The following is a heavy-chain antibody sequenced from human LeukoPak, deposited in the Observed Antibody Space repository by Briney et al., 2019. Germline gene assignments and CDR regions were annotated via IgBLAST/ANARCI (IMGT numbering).Heavy chain of an antibody. V-gene: IGHV3-74*01. Sequence: GGSLRLSCAASGFTLNTAWMHWVRQVPGKGLVWVSRIYSDGTAPRYAEFVKGRFTISRDNAKNTLHLQMNSLTIEDTAVYYCATDSGHSFFYWGQGTKVTVSA. D-gene: IGHD3-10*01. CDR2: IYSDGTAP. CDR3: ATDSGHSFFY. J-gene: IGHJ3*01. CDR1: GFTLNTAW.